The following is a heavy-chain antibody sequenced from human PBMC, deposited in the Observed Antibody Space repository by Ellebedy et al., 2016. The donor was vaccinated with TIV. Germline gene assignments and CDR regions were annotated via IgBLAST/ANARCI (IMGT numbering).Heavy chain of an antibody. CDR3: AREFDIGQPPAFDY. CDR2: ISSNGRHI. V-gene: IGHV3-21*01. CDR1: GFIFSTYT. J-gene: IGHJ4*02. D-gene: IGHD2-15*01. Sequence: PGGSLRLSCAASGFIFSTYTMNWVRQAPGKGLEWVSSISSNGRHIYYADSVRARFAISRDNAGGSLGLQMTSLRAEDTALYYCAREFDIGQPPAFDYWGQGILVTVSS.